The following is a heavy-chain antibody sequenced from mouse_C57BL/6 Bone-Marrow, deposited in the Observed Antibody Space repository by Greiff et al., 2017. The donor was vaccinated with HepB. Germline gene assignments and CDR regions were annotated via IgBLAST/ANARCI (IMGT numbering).Heavy chain of an antibody. CDR3: ARAGDYGSSYEYYFDY. V-gene: IGHV1-53*01. Sequence: QVQLQQPGTELVKPGASVKLSCKASGYTFTSYWMHWVKQRPGQGLEWIGNINPSNGGTNYNEKFKSKATLTVDKSSSTAYMQLSSLTSEDSAVYYCARAGDYGSSYEYYFDYWGQGTTLTVSS. D-gene: IGHD1-1*01. CDR1: GYTFTSYW. J-gene: IGHJ2*01. CDR2: INPSNGGT.